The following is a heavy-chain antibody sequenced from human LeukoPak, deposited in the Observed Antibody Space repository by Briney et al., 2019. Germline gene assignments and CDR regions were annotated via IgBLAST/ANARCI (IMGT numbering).Heavy chain of an antibody. D-gene: IGHD3-9*01. CDR3: ARVARFDSIDY. J-gene: IGHJ4*02. Sequence: PGGSLRLSCAAFGFTFSDHYMDWVRQAPGKGLEWVGRTKNKANNYNTEYAASVKGRFIISRDDSKNSLFLQMNSLKTEDTAVYYCARVARFDSIDYWGQGTLVTVSS. V-gene: IGHV3-72*01. CDR2: TKNKANNYNT. CDR1: GFTFSDHY.